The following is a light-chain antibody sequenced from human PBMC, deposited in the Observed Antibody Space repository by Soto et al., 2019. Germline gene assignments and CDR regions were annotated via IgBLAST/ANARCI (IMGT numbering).Light chain of an antibody. CDR3: QVWDSNNDHHV. CDR1: NIGSKR. Sequence: SYELTQPPSMSVAPGQTARITCGGDNIGSKRVHWYQQRPGPAPVLVVYDDRDRPSGIPERFSGSNSGNTATLTISRVEAGDEAEYYCQVWDSNNDHHVFGTGTKVTVL. CDR2: DDR. J-gene: IGLJ1*01. V-gene: IGLV3-21*02.